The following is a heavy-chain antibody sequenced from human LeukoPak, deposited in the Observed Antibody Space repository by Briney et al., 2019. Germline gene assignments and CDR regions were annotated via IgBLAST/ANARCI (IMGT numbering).Heavy chain of an antibody. CDR3: YDSSGYSPVYYFDY. CDR1: GFTFSSYG. D-gene: IGHD3-22*01. V-gene: IGHV3-30*02. Sequence: HSGGSLRLSCAASGFTFSSYGMHWVRQAPGKGLEWVAFIRYDGSNKYYADSVKGRFTISRDNSKNTLYLQMNSLRAEDTAVYYSYDSSGYSPVYYFDYWGQGTLVTVSS. CDR2: IRYDGSNK. J-gene: IGHJ4*02.